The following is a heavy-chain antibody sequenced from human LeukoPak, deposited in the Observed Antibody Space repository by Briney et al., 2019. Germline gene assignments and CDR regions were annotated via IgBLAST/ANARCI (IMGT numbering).Heavy chain of an antibody. CDR3: ARDSEQWLGGQDAFDI. D-gene: IGHD6-19*01. CDR2: INHSGST. CDR1: GGSFSGYY. V-gene: IGHV4-34*01. J-gene: IGHJ3*02. Sequence: SETLSLTCAVYGGSFSGYYWSWIRQPPGKGLEWIGEINHSGSTNYNPSLKSRVTISVDTSKNQFSLKLSSVTAADTAVYYCARDSEQWLGGQDAFDIWGQGTMVTVSS.